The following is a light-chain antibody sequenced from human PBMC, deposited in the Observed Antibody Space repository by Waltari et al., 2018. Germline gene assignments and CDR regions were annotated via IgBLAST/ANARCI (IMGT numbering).Light chain of an antibody. J-gene: IGKJ1*01. CDR3: QQYYNAPGT. CDR2: WAS. CDR1: QSILYISDNRNH. V-gene: IGKV4-1*01. Sequence: DIVMTQSPDSLAVSLGERATINCKSSQSILYISDNRNHLTWYQQKPGQPPKLLIYWASTRESGVPDRFSGSGSGKNFTLTISRLQTEDVAVYYCQQYYNAPGTFGQGTRVEIK.